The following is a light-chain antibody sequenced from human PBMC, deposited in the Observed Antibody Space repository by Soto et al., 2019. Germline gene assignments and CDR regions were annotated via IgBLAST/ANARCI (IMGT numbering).Light chain of an antibody. CDR2: EVS. CDR1: SRDVGGYNY. Sequence: SVVTQPPSACGSPWPSDTISCTGTSRDVGGYNYVSWYQQHPGKAPKLMIYEVSKRPSGVPDRFSGSKSANTASLTVSGLQAEDEADYYCSSYAGTDNFYVFGTGTKATVL. V-gene: IGLV2-8*01. CDR3: SSYAGTDNFYV. J-gene: IGLJ1*01.